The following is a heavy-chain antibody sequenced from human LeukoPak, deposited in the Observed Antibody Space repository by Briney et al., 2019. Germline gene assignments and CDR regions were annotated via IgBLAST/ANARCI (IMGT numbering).Heavy chain of an antibody. CDR1: GGSFSGYY. CDR2: INHSGGT. Sequence: SETLSLTCAVYGGSFSGYYWSWIRQPPGKGLEWIGEINHSGGTNYNPSLKSRVTISVDTSKNQFSLKLSSVTAADTAVYYCARGTLYDFWSGYYPNWFDPWGQGTLVTVSS. J-gene: IGHJ5*02. D-gene: IGHD3-3*01. CDR3: ARGTLYDFWSGYYPNWFDP. V-gene: IGHV4-34*01.